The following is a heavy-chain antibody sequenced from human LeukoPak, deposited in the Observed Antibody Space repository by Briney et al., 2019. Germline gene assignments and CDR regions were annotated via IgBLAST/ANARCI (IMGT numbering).Heavy chain of an antibody. V-gene: IGHV4-34*01. Sequence: SETLSLTCTVSGGSISSYYWSWIRQPPGKGLEWIGEINHSGSTNYNPSLKSRVTISVDTSKKQFSLKLSSVTAADTAVYYCARDVMGAAAGYYYYYGMDVWGQGTTVTVSS. CDR3: ARDVMGAAAGYYYYYGMDV. CDR2: INHSGST. CDR1: GGSISSYY. D-gene: IGHD6-13*01. J-gene: IGHJ6*02.